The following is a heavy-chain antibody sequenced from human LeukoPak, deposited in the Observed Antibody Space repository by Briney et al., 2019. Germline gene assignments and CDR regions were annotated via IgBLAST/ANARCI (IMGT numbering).Heavy chain of an antibody. Sequence: GGSLRLSCAASGFTFSSYAMSWVRQAPGKGLEWVSAISGSGGSTYYADSVKGRFTISRDNSKNTLYLQMNSLRAEDTAVYYCAKRRVDRGWYGCVDYWGQGTLVTVSS. J-gene: IGHJ4*02. V-gene: IGHV3-23*01. CDR1: GFTFSSYA. CDR2: ISGSGGST. CDR3: AKRRVDRGWYGCVDY. D-gene: IGHD6-19*01.